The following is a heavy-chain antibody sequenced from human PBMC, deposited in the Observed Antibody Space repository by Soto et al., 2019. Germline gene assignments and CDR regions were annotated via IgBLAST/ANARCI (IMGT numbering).Heavy chain of an antibody. CDR2: ESYSGGSR. J-gene: IGHJ6*03. CDR3: AKSPFKATSLWEGTYYYYYMDV. Sequence: GGSLRLSCAASRFSFSSYAMSWVRQAPGKGLEWVSSESYSGGSRYYADSVKGRFTISRDNSKNTPYLQMNSLRAEDTAVYYCAKSPFKATSLWEGTYYYYYMDVWGKGTTVTVSS. V-gene: IGHV3-23*01. D-gene: IGHD3-16*01. CDR1: RFSFSSYA.